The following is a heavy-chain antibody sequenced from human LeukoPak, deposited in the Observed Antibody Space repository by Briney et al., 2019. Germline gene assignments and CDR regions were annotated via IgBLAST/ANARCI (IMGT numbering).Heavy chain of an antibody. V-gene: IGHV3-30-3*01. CDR3: AKDRGFQH. D-gene: IGHD3-10*01. Sequence: PGGSLRLSCAASGFTFSSYAMHWVRQAPGKGLEWVAVISYDGSNKYYADSVKGRFTISRDNSKNTLYLQMNSLRAEDTAVYYCAKDRGFQHWGQGTLVTVSS. CDR1: GFTFSSYA. CDR2: ISYDGSNK. J-gene: IGHJ1*01.